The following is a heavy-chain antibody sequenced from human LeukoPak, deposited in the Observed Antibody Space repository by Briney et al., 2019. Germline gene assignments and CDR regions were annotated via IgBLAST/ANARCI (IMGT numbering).Heavy chain of an antibody. V-gene: IGHV4-4*07. D-gene: IGHD3-10*01. CDR1: GVSISSYY. CDR3: ATTMVRGVIIRDY. J-gene: IGHJ4*02. Sequence: AETLCLTCAASGVSISSYYLSWILQPAGKGLEWIGRIYSSGSTNYNPSLKSRVTMSVDQSKNQFPLKLSSVTAADTAVYYCATTMVRGVIIRDYWGQGTLVTVSS. CDR2: IYSSGST.